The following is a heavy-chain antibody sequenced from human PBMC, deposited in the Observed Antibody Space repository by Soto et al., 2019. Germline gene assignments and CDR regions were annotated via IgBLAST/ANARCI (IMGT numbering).Heavy chain of an antibody. D-gene: IGHD5-12*01. CDR1: GGSISSSSYY. CDR3: ARQGRDGYNSRFDY. V-gene: IGHV4-39*01. J-gene: IGHJ4*02. CDR2: IYYSGST. Sequence: KTSETLSLTCTVSGGSISSSSYYWGWIRQPPGKGLEWIGSIYYSGSTYYNPSLKSRVTISVDTSKNQFSLKLSSVTAADTAVYYCARQGRDGYNSRFDYWGQGTLVTVSS.